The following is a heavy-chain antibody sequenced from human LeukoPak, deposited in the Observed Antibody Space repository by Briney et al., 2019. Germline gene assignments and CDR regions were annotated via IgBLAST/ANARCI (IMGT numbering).Heavy chain of an antibody. CDR2: ISAYNGNT. Sequence: AASVKVSCKASGYTFTSYGISWVRQAPGQGLEWMGWISAYNGNTNYAQKLQGRVTMTTDTYTSTAYMELRSLRSDDTAVYYCARGGPYYYDSSGYYYIAFDYWGQGTLVTVSS. J-gene: IGHJ4*02. CDR1: GYTFTSYG. V-gene: IGHV1-18*01. D-gene: IGHD3-22*01. CDR3: ARGGPYYYDSSGYYYIAFDY.